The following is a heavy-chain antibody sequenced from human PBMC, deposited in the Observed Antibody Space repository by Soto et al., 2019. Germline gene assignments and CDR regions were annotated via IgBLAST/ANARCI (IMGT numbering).Heavy chain of an antibody. D-gene: IGHD2-21*02. CDR1: GFTFSSYA. V-gene: IGHV3-23*01. CDR3: AKDADGGNSISQH. Sequence: EVQLLEFGGGLVQPGGSLRLSCAPSGFTFSSYAMSWVRQAPGKGLEWVSAISGSGANTFYADSVKGRFTISRDNSKNTLYLQMNSLRAEDTAVYYCAKDADGGNSISQHWGQGTLVTVSS. J-gene: IGHJ1*01. CDR2: ISGSGANT.